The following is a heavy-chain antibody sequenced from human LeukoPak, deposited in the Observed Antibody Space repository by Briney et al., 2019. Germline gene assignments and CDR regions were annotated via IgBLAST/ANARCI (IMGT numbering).Heavy chain of an antibody. Sequence: GGSLRLSCAASGFTFSSYSMNWVRQAPGKGLEWVSSISSSSYIYYADSVKGGFTISRDNAKNSLYLQMNSLRAEDTAVYYCARVSSFSWHPYWGQGTLVTVSS. J-gene: IGHJ4*02. V-gene: IGHV3-21*01. CDR1: GFTFSSYS. CDR2: ISSSSYI. D-gene: IGHD2-15*01. CDR3: ARVSSFSWHPY.